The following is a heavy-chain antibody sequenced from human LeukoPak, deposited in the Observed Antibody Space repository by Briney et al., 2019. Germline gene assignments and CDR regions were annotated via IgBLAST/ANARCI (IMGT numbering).Heavy chain of an antibody. D-gene: IGHD6-13*01. CDR1: GFSFRDYQ. CDR2: IKTRSDSI. J-gene: IGHJ4*02. CDR3: ARDKWCAEAGAYDS. Sequence: GARRLSCPASGFSFRDYQMSWIGPVRGKGLAWVWFIKTRSDSIYYTDFVKGRFTISRDNPKSSIYLQMNSLRADDTAVYYCARDKWCAEAGAYDSWGQGTLVTVSS. V-gene: IGHV3-11*01.